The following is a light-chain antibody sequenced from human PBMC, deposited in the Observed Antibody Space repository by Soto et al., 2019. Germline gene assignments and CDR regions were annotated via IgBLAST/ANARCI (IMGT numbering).Light chain of an antibody. CDR2: AAS. CDR3: LQHNSYHVS. V-gene: IGKV1-17*03. J-gene: IGKJ4*01. CDR1: QAISNY. Sequence: DIQMTQSPSVMSASVGDTVTITCRASQAISNYVAWFQQKPGKVPKSLIYAASKLQGGVPSRFSGSGSGTEFTLTISSLQPEDFATYYCLQHNSYHVSFGGGTKVEIK.